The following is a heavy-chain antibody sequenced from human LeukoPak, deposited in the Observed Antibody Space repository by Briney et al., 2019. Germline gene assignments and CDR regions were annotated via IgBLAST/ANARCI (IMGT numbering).Heavy chain of an antibody. V-gene: IGHV3-7*01. J-gene: IGHJ6*03. CDR2: IKLDGSET. CDR1: GITLGSYW. Sequence: GGSLRLSCAASGITLGSYWMNWVRQAPGTGLEWVATIKLDGSETYYADSVKGRFTISRDTAKNSLYLRMDSLRAEDTAVYYCARDDRRLHQVVFDVNFYHYYMDVWGKGTTVTVSS. CDR3: ARDDRRLHQVVFDVNFYHYYMDV. D-gene: IGHD2-21*01.